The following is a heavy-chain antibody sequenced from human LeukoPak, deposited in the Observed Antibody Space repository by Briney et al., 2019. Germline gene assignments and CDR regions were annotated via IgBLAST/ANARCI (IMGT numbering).Heavy chain of an antibody. Sequence: GGSLRLSCAASGFTFSSYAMSWVRQAPGKGLEWVSAISGSGGSTYYADSVKGRFTISRDNSKNTLYLQMNSLRAEDTAVYYCARGLITIFGVVTPPDYWGQGTLVTVSS. J-gene: IGHJ4*02. V-gene: IGHV3-23*01. CDR3: ARGLITIFGVVTPPDY. CDR2: ISGSGGST. D-gene: IGHD3-3*01. CDR1: GFTFSSYA.